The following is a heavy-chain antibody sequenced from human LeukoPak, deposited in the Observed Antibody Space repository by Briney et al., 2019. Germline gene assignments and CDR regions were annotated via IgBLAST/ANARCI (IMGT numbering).Heavy chain of an antibody. V-gene: IGHV4-4*07. D-gene: IGHD3-10*01. CDR2: IFTSGIT. J-gene: IGHJ6*03. Sequence: SETLSLTCTVSGGSLSLHYWNWIRQPAGKGLEWIGRIFTSGITDHNPSLKSRVTMSVDTSKSRFSLNLTSVTAADTAVYYCARESSGTYYNPLGYMDVWGKGTTVTVSS. CDR1: GGSLSLHY. CDR3: ARESSGTYYNPLGYMDV.